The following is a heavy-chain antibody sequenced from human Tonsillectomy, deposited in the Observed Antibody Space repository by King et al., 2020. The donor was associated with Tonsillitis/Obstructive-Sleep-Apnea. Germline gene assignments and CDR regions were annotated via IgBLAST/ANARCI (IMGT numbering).Heavy chain of an antibody. CDR3: ARSHFYDSSGYSPTVYYKYYMDV. V-gene: IGHV4-59*01. CDR2: VYYSGST. D-gene: IGHD3-22*01. J-gene: IGHJ6*03. Sequence: VQLQESGPGLVRPSETLSLTCTVSGGSIRTDYWSWIRQPPGKGLEWIGYVYYSGSTNYNPSLKSRVTISVDTSKNHFTLKLNSVTAADTAEYYCARSHFYDSSGYSPTVYYKYYMDVWGKGTTVTVSS. CDR1: GGSIRTDY.